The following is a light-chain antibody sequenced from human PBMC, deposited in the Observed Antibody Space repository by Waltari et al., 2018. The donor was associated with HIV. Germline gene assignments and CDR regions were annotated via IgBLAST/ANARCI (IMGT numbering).Light chain of an antibody. CDR3: AAWEDSLSGRV. J-gene: IGLJ3*02. Sequence: QSVLTQPPSASGTPGQRVTISCSGSNSNIGSTYVYWYQQLPGTTPKLLIYRNNQRPAGVPERFAGARSGTSASLAISGLRSEDEADYYCAAWEDSLSGRVFGGGTKVTVL. CDR1: NSNIGSTY. CDR2: RNN. V-gene: IGLV1-47*01.